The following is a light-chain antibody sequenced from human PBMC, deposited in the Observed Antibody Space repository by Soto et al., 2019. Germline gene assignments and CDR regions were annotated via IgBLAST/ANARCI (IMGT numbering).Light chain of an antibody. CDR2: GAS. CDR3: QQYGSSPYT. V-gene: IGKV3-20*01. Sequence: EIVLTQSPGTLSLSPGERASLSCGASQSVDSYLAWYKQKPGQAPRLVIYGASNRATGIPDRVSGSGSGTSFTLTISRLEPQDFAVYYCQQYGSSPYTFGQGTKLEIK. J-gene: IGKJ2*01. CDR1: QSVDSY.